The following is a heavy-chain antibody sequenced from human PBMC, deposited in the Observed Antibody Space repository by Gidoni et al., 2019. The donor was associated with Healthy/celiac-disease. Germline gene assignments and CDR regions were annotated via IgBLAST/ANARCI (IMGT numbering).Heavy chain of an antibody. Sequence: WSWIRQPPGKGLEWIGYIYQSGSTYYNPSLKSRVTISVDRSKNQFSLKLSSVTAADTAVYYCARGRGVEWLLFYFDYWGQGTLVTVSS. CDR3: ARGRGVEWLLFYFDY. V-gene: IGHV4-30-2*01. CDR2: IYQSGST. D-gene: IGHD3-3*01. J-gene: IGHJ4*02.